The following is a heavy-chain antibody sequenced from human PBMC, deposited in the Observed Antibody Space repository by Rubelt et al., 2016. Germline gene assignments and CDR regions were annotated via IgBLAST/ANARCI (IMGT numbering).Heavy chain of an antibody. Sequence: EVQLVQSGAEVKKPGESLKISCQGTGYSSSTYWINWLRQMPGKGLEWMGVIDPGDSDTRYCPLFPGQVTISADKSTNTAYLQWGSLSAPDTAMYYCARPHDGYNFGYFDYWGQGTLVTVSS. CDR3: ARPHDGYNFGYFDY. V-gene: IGHV5-51*01. CDR1: GYSSSTYW. D-gene: IGHD5-24*01. J-gene: IGHJ4*02. CDR2: IDPGDSDT.